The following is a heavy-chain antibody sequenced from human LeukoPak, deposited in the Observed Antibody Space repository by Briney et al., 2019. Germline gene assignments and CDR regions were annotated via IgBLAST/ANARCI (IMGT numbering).Heavy chain of an antibody. J-gene: IGHJ5*02. V-gene: IGHV1-58*02. CDR2: IVVGSGNT. CDR3: AAALRGWFDT. CDR1: GFTLTSSA. Sequence: SVKVSCKASGFTLTSSAMQWVRQARGQRLEWIGGIVVGSGNTNYAQKFQERVTITRDMSTSTAYMELRSLRSEDTAVYYCAAALRGWFDTWGQGTLVTVSS.